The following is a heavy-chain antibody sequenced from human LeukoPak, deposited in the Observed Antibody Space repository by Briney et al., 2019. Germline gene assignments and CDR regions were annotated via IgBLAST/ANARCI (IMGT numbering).Heavy chain of an antibody. CDR1: GFTFSSYW. CDR3: AKDPSYSTMVRGVISFDY. D-gene: IGHD3-10*01. V-gene: IGHV3-7*03. CDR2: IKQDGSEK. J-gene: IGHJ4*02. Sequence: GGSLRLSCAASGFTFSSYWMSWVRQAPGKGLEWVANIKQDGSEKYYVDSVKGRFTISRDNSKNTLYLQMNSLRAEDTAVYYCAKDPSYSTMVRGVISFDYWGQGTLVTVSS.